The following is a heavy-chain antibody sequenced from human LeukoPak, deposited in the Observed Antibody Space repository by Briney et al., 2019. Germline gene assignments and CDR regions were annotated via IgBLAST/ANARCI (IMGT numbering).Heavy chain of an antibody. Sequence: ASVKVPCKASGYTFTGYYMHWVRQAPGQGLEWMGWINPNSGGTNYAQKFQGRVTMTRDTSISTAYMELSRLRSDDTAVYYCARRYYYGSGIDYWGQGTLVTVSS. V-gene: IGHV1-2*02. D-gene: IGHD3-10*01. J-gene: IGHJ4*02. CDR3: ARRYYYGSGIDY. CDR2: INPNSGGT. CDR1: GYTFTGYY.